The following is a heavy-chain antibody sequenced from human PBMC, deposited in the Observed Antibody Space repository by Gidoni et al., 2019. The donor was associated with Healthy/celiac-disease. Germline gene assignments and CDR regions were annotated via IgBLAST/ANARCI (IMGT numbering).Heavy chain of an antibody. J-gene: IGHJ3*02. CDR1: GFTFSSYL. CDR2: IKQDGSEK. V-gene: IGHV3-7*03. Sequence: EVQLVESGGGVVKPGGSLRLSCAASGFTFSSYLMSWVRQAPGKGLEWVANIKQDGSEKYYVDSVKGRFTISRDNAKNSLYLQMNSLRAEDTAVYYCARDQREVGYSYGPDAFDIWGQGTMVTVSS. D-gene: IGHD5-18*01. CDR3: ARDQREVGYSYGPDAFDI.